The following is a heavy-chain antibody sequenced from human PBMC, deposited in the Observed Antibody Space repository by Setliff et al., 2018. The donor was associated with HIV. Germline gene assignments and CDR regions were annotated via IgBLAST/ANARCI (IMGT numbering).Heavy chain of an antibody. V-gene: IGHV4-59*08. Sequence: PSETLSLTCTVSGASIRGHYWNWIRQPPGKGLEWIGYIYDSGSTNYNPSLGSRITMSIDTSKNHFSLKLSSVTAADTAVYYCARAPITIFGVIIIPVYFDYWGQGTLVTVSS. CDR3: ARAPITIFGVIIIPVYFDY. D-gene: IGHD3-3*01. CDR2: IYDSGST. CDR1: GASIRGHY. J-gene: IGHJ4*02.